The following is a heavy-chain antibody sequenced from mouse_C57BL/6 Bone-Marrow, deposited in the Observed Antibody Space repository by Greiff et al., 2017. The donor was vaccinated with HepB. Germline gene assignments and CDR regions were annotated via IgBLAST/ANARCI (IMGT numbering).Heavy chain of an antibody. CDR1: GYTFTSYW. Sequence: QVQLQQSGAELVKPGASVKLSCKASGYTFTSYWMQWVKQRPGQGLEWIGEIDPSDSYTNYNQKFKGKAKLTVDTSSSTAYMQLSSLTSEDSAVYYCARAYYGSSYSFAYWGQGTLVTVSA. CDR2: IDPSDSYT. D-gene: IGHD1-1*01. J-gene: IGHJ3*01. V-gene: IGHV1-50*01. CDR3: ARAYYGSSYSFAY.